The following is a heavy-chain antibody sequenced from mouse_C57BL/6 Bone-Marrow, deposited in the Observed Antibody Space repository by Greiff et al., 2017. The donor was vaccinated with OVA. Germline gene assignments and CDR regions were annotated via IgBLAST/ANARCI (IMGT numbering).Heavy chain of an antibody. V-gene: IGHV1-55*01. CDR2: IYPGSGST. Sequence: VQLQQPGAELVKPGASVKMSCKASGYTFTSYWITWVKQRPGQGLEWIGDIYPGSGSTNYNEKFKSKATLTVDTSSSTAYMQLSSLTSEDSAVYYCARSNYGSPYWYFDVWGTGTTDTVSS. D-gene: IGHD1-1*01. J-gene: IGHJ1*03. CDR3: ARSNYGSPYWYFDV. CDR1: GYTFTSYW.